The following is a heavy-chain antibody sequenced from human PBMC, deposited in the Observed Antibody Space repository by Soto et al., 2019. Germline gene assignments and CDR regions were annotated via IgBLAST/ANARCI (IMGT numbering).Heavy chain of an antibody. CDR3: ARVHTPRIRWFGESPLFGWFDP. Sequence: QVQLVQSGAEVKKPGASVKVSCKASGYTFTSYGISWVRQAPGQGLEWMGWISAYNGNTNYAQKLQGRVTMTTDTSTSTAYMELRSLRSDDTAVYYCARVHTPRIRWFGESPLFGWFDPWGQGTLVTVSS. D-gene: IGHD3-10*01. CDR1: GYTFTSYG. J-gene: IGHJ5*02. CDR2: ISAYNGNT. V-gene: IGHV1-18*01.